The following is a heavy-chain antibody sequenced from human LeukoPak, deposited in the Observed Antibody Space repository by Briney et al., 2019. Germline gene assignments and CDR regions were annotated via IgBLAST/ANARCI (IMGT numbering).Heavy chain of an antibody. V-gene: IGHV3-20*04. CDR2: INWNGGST. D-gene: IGHD3-22*01. CDR3: ARVGYYDSSGYGFDY. J-gene: IGHJ4*02. CDR1: GFTFDDYG. Sequence: GGSLRLSCAASGFTFDDYGMSWVRQAPGKGLEWVSGINWNGGSTGYADSVKGRFTISRDNAKNSLYLQMNSLRAEDTAVYYCARVGYYDSSGYGFDYWGQGTLVTVSS.